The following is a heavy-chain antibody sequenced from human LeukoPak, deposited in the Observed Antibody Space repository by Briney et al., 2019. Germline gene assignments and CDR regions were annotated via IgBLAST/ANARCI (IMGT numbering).Heavy chain of an antibody. CDR3: AKDAAEGATRAFDI. D-gene: IGHD1-26*01. J-gene: IGHJ3*02. CDR2: IYSGGST. Sequence: PGGSLRLSCAASGFTVSSNYMSWVRQAPGKGLEWVSVIYSGGSTYYADSVKGRFTISRDNSKNTLYLQMNSLRAEDTAVYYCAKDAAEGATRAFDIWGQGTMASVSS. CDR1: GFTVSSNY. V-gene: IGHV3-53*01.